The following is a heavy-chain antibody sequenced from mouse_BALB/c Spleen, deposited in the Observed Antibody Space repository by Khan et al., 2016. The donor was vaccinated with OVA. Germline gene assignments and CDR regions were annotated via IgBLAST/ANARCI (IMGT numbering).Heavy chain of an antibody. Sequence: QVQLKESGAALAKPGASVTMSCKASGYTFSTYWMHWVKQRPGQGLEWIGYINPTSGYTDYNEKFKDKATLSADKSSSTAYMQLSRLTSEDSAVYYCTRDRIDYWGQGTTLTVSS. V-gene: IGHV1-7*01. J-gene: IGHJ2*01. CDR1: GYTFSTYW. CDR3: TRDRIDY. CDR2: INPTSGYT.